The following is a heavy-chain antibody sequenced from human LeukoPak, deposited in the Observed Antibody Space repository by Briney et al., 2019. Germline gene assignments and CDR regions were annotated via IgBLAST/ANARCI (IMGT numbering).Heavy chain of an antibody. Sequence: SETLSLTCGVYGGSFSGYYWGWIRQPPGKGLEWIGSFYYSESTYYNPPLKSRVTISADTSKNQFSLKLSSVTAADTAVYYCARGRGGYNWDYWGQGTLVTVSS. V-gene: IGHV4-34*01. D-gene: IGHD5-24*01. CDR2: FYYSEST. CDR3: ARGRGGYNWDY. CDR1: GGSFSGYY. J-gene: IGHJ4*02.